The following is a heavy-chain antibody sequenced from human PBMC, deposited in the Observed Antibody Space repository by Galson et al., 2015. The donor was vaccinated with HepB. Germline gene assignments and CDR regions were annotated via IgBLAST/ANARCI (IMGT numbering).Heavy chain of an antibody. D-gene: IGHD5-24*01. CDR3: ARGGMATIGGPTFDY. CDR2: ISGYNGNT. V-gene: IGHV1-18*01. J-gene: IGHJ4*02. CDR1: GGTFSSYA. Sequence: SVKVSCKASGGTFSSYAISWVRQAPGQGLEWMGWISGYNGNTNYAREFEDRVTMTIDTSTSTAYMALRSLRSDDTAVYFCARGGMATIGGPTFDYWGLGTLVTVSS.